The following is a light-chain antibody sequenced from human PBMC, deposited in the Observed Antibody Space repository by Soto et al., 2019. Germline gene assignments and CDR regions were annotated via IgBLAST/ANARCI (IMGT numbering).Light chain of an antibody. J-gene: IGLJ2*01. CDR1: SSDVGGYNY. CDR3: SSYTSSSVV. CDR2: DVS. V-gene: IGLV2-14*01. Sequence: QSVLTQPPSVSGSPGQSITISCTGTSSDVGGYNYVSWYQQHPGKAPKLMIYDVSNRPSGVSNRFSGSKSGNTASLTISGHQTEDDADYYCSSYTSSSVVFGGGTKLTVL.